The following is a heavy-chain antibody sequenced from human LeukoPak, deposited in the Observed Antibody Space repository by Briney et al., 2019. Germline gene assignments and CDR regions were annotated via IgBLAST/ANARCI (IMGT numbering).Heavy chain of an antibody. Sequence: SETLSLTCAVYGGSFSGYYWSWIRQPPGKGLEWIGYIYHSGSTYYNPSLKSRVTISVDTSKNQFSLKLSSVTAADTAVYYCARNENYDILTGGVFDYWGQGTLVTVSS. J-gene: IGHJ4*02. D-gene: IGHD3-9*01. CDR3: ARNENYDILTGGVFDY. V-gene: IGHV4-34*01. CDR1: GGSFSGYY. CDR2: IYHSGST.